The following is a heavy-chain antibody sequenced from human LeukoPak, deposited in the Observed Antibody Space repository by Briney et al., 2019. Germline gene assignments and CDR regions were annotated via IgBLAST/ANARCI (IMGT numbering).Heavy chain of an antibody. V-gene: IGHV4-59*12. J-gene: IGHJ5*02. CDR1: GVSISSYY. CDR2: IYYSGST. D-gene: IGHD1-7*01. Sequence: SETLSLTCTVSGVSISSYYWSWIRQPPGKGLEWIGYIYYSGSTYYNPSLKSRVTISVDTSKNQFSLKLSSVTAADTAVYYCVRGGVPALVGTKVRRLWCDPWGQGTLVTVSS. CDR3: VRGGVPALVGTKVRRLWCDP.